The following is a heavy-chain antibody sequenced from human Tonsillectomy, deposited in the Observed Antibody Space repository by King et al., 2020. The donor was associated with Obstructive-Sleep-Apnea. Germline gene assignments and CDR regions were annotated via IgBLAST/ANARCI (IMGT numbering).Heavy chain of an antibody. Sequence: GQLVQSGGGLVKPGGSLRLSCAASGFTFGNAWMSWVRQAPGKGLEWVGRIKSKTDGGTTDYAAPVKDRFTISRDDSKNALYLQMNSLKTEDTAVYYCTTDLWFGDLFMFNYWGQGTLVTVSS. D-gene: IGHD3-10*01. CDR2: IKSKTDGGTT. V-gene: IGHV3-15*01. J-gene: IGHJ4*02. CDR1: GFTFGNAW. CDR3: TTDLWFGDLFMFNY.